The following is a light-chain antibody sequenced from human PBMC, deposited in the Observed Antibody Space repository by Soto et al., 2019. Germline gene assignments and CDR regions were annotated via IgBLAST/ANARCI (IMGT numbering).Light chain of an antibody. Sequence: DIQMTQSPSSLSASVGDSVTITCRASQSIRNYLNWYQQKPGRAPDLLIFAASILHSGVPSRFSGSGSRTDCTLTISGLQLHHFATPYCQQSDRSPYTFGQGTKLEI. J-gene: IGKJ2*01. CDR3: QQSDRSPYT. V-gene: IGKV1-39*01. CDR1: QSIRNY. CDR2: AAS.